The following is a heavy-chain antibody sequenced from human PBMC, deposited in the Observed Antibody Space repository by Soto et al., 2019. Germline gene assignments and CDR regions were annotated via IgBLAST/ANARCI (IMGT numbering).Heavy chain of an antibody. Sequence: GASVKVSCKASGYTFTNYARHWVRQAPGQRLEWMGWINAAIGNTKYSQKFQGSVTITRDTSANTAYMELSSLRSEDTAVYYCARRNVYGSGSYSFDYWGQGTLVTVSS. CDR2: INAAIGNT. J-gene: IGHJ4*02. CDR3: ARRNVYGSGSYSFDY. D-gene: IGHD3-10*01. CDR1: GYTFTNYA. V-gene: IGHV1-3*01.